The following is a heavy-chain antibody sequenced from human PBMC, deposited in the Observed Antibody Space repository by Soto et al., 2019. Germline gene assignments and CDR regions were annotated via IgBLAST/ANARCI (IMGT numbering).Heavy chain of an antibody. J-gene: IGHJ6*02. CDR2: IRSKANSYAT. V-gene: IGHV3-73*01. CDR3: TRRKNDDIRFYYYYGLDV. CDR1: GFTFSGSA. D-gene: IGHD3-9*01. Sequence: EVQLVESGGGLVQPGGSLILSCAASGFTFSGSAMHWVRQASGKGLEWIGRIRSKANSYATAYAASVKGRFTISRDDSKNTAYLQLNSLKTEDTAIYYCTRRKNDDIRFYYYYGLDVWGQGTTVTVSS.